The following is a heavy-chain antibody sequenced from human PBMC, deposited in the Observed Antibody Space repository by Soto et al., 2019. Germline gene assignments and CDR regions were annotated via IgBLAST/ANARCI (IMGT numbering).Heavy chain of an antibody. CDR1: GFTFRSYA. Sequence: GGSLRLSCAASGFTFRSYAMGWVRQAPGKGLEWVSTMSSDGYTWYGDSVKGRFAISRDNSKNTLYLQMNSLRAEDTAVYYCAKDQALSIAVAGPSDYGMDVWGQGTTVTVSS. V-gene: IGHV3-23*01. J-gene: IGHJ6*02. D-gene: IGHD6-19*01. CDR3: AKDQALSIAVAGPSDYGMDV. CDR2: MSSDGYT.